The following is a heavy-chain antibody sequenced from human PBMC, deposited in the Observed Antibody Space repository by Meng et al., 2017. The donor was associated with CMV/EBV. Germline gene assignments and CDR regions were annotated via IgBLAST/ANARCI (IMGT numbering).Heavy chain of an antibody. J-gene: IGHJ5*02. CDR1: GGSFSGYY. Sequence: GQRRQWGGGLLKPSETLSLTCAVYGGSFSGYYWSWIRQPPGKGLEWIGEINHSGSTNYNPSLKSRVTISVDTSKNQFSLKLSSVTAADTAVYYCARGGNWFDPWGQGTLVTVSS. V-gene: IGHV4-34*01. CDR3: ARGGNWFDP. CDR2: INHSGST.